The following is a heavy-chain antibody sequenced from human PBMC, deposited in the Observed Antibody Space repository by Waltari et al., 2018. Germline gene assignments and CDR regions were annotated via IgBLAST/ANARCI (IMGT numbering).Heavy chain of an antibody. CDR2: IYYSGST. V-gene: IGHV4-59*08. CDR3: ARNSGSYYDFDY. Sequence: QVQLQESGPGLVKPSETLSLTCTVSGGSISSYYWSWSRQPPGKGLEWIGYIYYSGSTNYNPSLKSRVTISVDTSKNQFSLKLSSVTAADTAVYYCARNSGSYYDFDYWGQGTLVTVSS. J-gene: IGHJ4*02. D-gene: IGHD1-26*01. CDR1: GGSISSYY.